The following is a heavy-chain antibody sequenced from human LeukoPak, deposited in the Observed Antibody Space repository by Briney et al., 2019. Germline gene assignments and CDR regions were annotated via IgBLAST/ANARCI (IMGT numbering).Heavy chain of an antibody. CDR3: ARVAIVEATRWDAFDI. CDR1: GFSFSTSN. D-gene: IGHD1-26*01. CDR2: ISSSSYIT. V-gene: IGHV3-48*01. Sequence: GGSLRLSCAASGFSFSTSNMNWVRQAPGKGLEWVSCISSSSYITYYADSVKGRFTISRDDAKNSLYLQMNGLRAEDTAVYYCARVAIVEATRWDAFDIWGQGTMVTVSS. J-gene: IGHJ3*02.